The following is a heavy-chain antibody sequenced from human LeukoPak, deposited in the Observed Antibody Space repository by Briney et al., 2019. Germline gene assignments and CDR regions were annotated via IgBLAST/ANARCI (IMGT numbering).Heavy chain of an antibody. J-gene: IGHJ4*02. Sequence: GASVKVSCKASGGTFSSYAISWVRQAPGQGLEWMGGIIPIFGTANYAQKFQGRVTITADESTSTAYMELSSLRSGDTAVYYCARGGVTKPFDYWGREPWSPSPQ. CDR3: ARGGVTKPFDY. V-gene: IGHV1-69*13. CDR2: IIPIFGTA. D-gene: IGHD4-17*01. CDR1: GGTFSSYA.